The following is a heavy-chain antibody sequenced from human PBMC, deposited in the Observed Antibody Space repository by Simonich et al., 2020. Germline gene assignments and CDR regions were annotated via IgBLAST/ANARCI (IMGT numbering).Heavy chain of an antibody. D-gene: IGHD7-27*01. V-gene: IGHV1-2*02. CDR2: INPTSGGT. Sequence: QVQLVQSGAEVKKPGASVKVSCKASGYTFTGYYMHWVRQAPGQGLEVMGWINPTSGGTNDAQKFQGRVTMTRDTSISTAYMELSRRRSDDTAVYYCARGALTGDYYYMDVWGKGTTVTVSS. CDR3: ARGALTGDYYYMDV. CDR1: GYTFTGYY. J-gene: IGHJ6*03.